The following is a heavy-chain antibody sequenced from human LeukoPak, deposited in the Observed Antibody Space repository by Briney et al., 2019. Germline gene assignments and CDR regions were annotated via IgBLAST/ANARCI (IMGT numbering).Heavy chain of an antibody. D-gene: IGHD2-15*01. Sequence: PGGSLRLSCAASGFTFSSYSMNWVRQAPGKGLEWVSSISSSSSYIYYADSVKGRFTISRDNSKNTLYLQLNSLRVEDTAVYFCARDRGRKVAALDYWGQGTLVTVSS. CDR1: GFTFSSYS. V-gene: IGHV3-21*01. CDR2: ISSSSSYI. J-gene: IGHJ4*02. CDR3: ARDRGRKVAALDY.